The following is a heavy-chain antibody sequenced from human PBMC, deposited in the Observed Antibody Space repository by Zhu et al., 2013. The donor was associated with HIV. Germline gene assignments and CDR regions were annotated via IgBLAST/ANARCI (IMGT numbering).Heavy chain of an antibody. CDR1: GYTFTGYY. CDR2: ISAFNGHT. CDR3: ARDLYSTSSRPFDI. D-gene: IGHD6-6*01. J-gene: IGHJ3*02. Sequence: QVQLVQSGAEVKKPGASVKVSCKASGYTFTGYYMHWVRQAPGQGLEWMGWISAFNGHTKYAQKLQGRVTMTTDTSTSTAYMELRSLRSDDTAVYYCARDLYSTSSRPFDIWGQGTMVTVSS. V-gene: IGHV1-18*04.